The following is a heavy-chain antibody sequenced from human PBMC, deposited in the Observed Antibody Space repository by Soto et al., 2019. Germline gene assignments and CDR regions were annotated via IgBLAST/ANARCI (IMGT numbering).Heavy chain of an antibody. D-gene: IGHD6-19*01. CDR2: IKQDGSEK. Sequence: LRLSCAASGFTFSSYWMSWVRQAPGKGLEWVANIKQDGSEKYYVDSVKGRFTISRDNAQNSLYLQMNSLRVDDTAVYYCARVTKYSSGIDYWGQGTLVTVSS. CDR1: GFTFSSYW. J-gene: IGHJ4*02. CDR3: ARVTKYSSGIDY. V-gene: IGHV3-7*03.